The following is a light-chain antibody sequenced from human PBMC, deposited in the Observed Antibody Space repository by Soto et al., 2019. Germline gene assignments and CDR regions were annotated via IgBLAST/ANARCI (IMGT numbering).Light chain of an antibody. CDR3: QQYGSSPQT. J-gene: IGKJ1*01. CDR2: GAS. Sequence: EIVLTQSPGTLSLSPGERAALSCRASQSVSSSSLAWYQQKPGQAPRLLVYGASSRATGVPDRLSGSGSGTDFTLIISSLRPEDFALYFCQQYGSSPQTFGQGTKVESK. CDR1: QSVSSSS. V-gene: IGKV3-20*01.